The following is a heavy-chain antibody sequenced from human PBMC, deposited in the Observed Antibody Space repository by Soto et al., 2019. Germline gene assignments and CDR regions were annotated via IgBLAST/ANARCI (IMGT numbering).Heavy chain of an antibody. J-gene: IGHJ6*02. Sequence: ETLSLTCAVSGGSISSSNWWSWVRQPPGKGLEWIGEIYHSGSTNYNPSLKSRVTISVDKSKNQFSLKLSSVTAADTAVYYCARGTYYYDSSGYYFLWNYGMDVWGQGTTVXVSS. CDR3: ARGTYYYDSSGYYFLWNYGMDV. D-gene: IGHD3-22*01. V-gene: IGHV4-4*02. CDR2: IYHSGST. CDR1: GGSISSSNW.